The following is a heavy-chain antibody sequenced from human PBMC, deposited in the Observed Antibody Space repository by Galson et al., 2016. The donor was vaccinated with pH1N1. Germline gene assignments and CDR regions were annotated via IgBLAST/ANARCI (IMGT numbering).Heavy chain of an antibody. Sequence: PALVKPTQTLTLTCTFSGFSLRTSGVGVGWIRQPPGKALEWLALIYWDDDKRYSTSLKRRLTITKDTSKNQVVLTMTNMDPVDTATYYCARMNGFDFDYWGQGTLVTVSS. J-gene: IGHJ4*02. CDR2: IYWDDDK. CDR1: GFSLRTSGVG. D-gene: IGHD3-10*01. V-gene: IGHV2-5*02. CDR3: ARMNGFDFDY.